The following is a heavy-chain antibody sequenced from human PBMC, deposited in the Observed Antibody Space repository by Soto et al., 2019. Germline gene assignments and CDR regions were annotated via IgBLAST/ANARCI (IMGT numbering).Heavy chain of an antibody. Sequence: GGSLRLSCAASGFTFSSFGMHWVRQAPGKGLEWVAVISYDGSDKYYADSVKGRFTISRDDSKNTLFRQMNSLRAEDMAVYFCAKTAGYDYVWGSSGLDPWGQGTRVTVS. V-gene: IGHV3-30*18. CDR3: AKTAGYDYVWGSSGLDP. D-gene: IGHD3-16*01. J-gene: IGHJ5*02. CDR1: GFTFSSFG. CDR2: ISYDGSDK.